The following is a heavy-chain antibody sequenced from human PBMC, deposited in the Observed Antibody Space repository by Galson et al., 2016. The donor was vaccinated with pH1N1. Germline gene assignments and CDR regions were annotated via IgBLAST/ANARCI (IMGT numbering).Heavy chain of an antibody. D-gene: IGHD6-13*01. Sequence: SVKVSCKASGYTFTAYGINWVRQAPGQGLEWMGRISAIHASPSYAQKFQGRVTMTSDPSTNTAYMELGSLRSDDTAVYYCARTAAAAYFDYWGQGTLITVSS. CDR1: GYTFTAYG. J-gene: IGHJ4*02. V-gene: IGHV1-18*01. CDR2: ISAIHASP. CDR3: ARTAAAAYFDY.